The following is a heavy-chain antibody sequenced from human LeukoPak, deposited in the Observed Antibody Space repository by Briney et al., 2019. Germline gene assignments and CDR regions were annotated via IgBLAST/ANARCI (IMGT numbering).Heavy chain of an antibody. CDR2: ISGSGRTT. CDR1: GFTYYYYA. J-gene: IGHJ2*01. V-gene: IGHV3-23*01. Sequence: GGNLRFYCAASGFTYYYYAMTWLRQAPGKELKWVSAISGSGRTTLYVDAVKGRFTSSRDNSKSTLYLQMNSRRAEDTAVYYCVGLDWYLDLWGRGTLVTVSS. CDR3: VGLDWYLDL.